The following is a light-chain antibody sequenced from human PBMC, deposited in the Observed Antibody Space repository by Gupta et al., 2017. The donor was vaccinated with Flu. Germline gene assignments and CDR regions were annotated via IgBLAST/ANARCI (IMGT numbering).Light chain of an antibody. CDR3: RQYDSPPRT. CDR1: QSVDRSY. Sequence: GTLSLSPGDRATLSCRASQSVDRSYLAGYQQKPGRAPRLLIYAAIIRAASIPDRCSSSGSGTNFTLTISRLEPEDFAVDLCRQYDSPPRTFGQGTKLDIK. V-gene: IGKV3-20*01. J-gene: IGKJ2*01. CDR2: AAI.